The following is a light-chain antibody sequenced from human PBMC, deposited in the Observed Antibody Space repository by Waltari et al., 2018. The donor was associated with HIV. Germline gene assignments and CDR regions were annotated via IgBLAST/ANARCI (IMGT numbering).Light chain of an antibody. CDR3: SSYAGSNNVV. V-gene: IGLV2-8*01. J-gene: IGLJ2*01. CDR1: SSDVGGYKS. CDR2: EVS. Sequence: QSALTQPPSASGSPGQSVTISCTGTSSDVGGYKSVSWYQQHPGKAPQGMIYEVSKRPSVVPDRFSGSKSGNTASLTVSGLQAEDEADYYCSSYAGSNNVVFGGGTKLTVL.